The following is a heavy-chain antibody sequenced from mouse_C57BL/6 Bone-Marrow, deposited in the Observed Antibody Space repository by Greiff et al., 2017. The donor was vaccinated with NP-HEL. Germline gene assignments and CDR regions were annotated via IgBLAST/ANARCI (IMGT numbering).Heavy chain of an antibody. V-gene: IGHV8-12*01. D-gene: IGHD1-1*01. CDR2: IYWDDDK. CDR3: ARNYYGSSYEFAD. Sequence: QVTLKVSGPGILQSSQTLSLTCSFSGFSLSTSGMGVSWIRQPSGKGLEWLAHIYWDDDKRYNPSLKSRLTISRDTSRNLVFLKITSVNTADTATYYCARNYYGSSYEFADWGQGTLVTVSA. J-gene: IGHJ3*01. CDR1: GFSLSTSGMG.